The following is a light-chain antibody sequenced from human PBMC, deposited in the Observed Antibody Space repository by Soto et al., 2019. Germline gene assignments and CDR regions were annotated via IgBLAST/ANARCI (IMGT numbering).Light chain of an antibody. CDR1: SSDVGTYKY. CDR3: CSYTGSSTGV. V-gene: IGLV2-14*01. Sequence: QSVLTQPASVSGSPGQSITISCTGTSSDVGTYKYVSWYQQHPGKAPKLMIYDVNDRPSGVSNRFSGSKSGNTASLTISGLQAEDEADYYCCSYTGSSTGVFGTGTKPTVL. CDR2: DVN. J-gene: IGLJ1*01.